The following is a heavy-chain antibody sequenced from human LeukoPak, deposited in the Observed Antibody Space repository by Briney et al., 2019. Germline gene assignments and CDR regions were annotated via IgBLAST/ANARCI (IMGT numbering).Heavy chain of an antibody. Sequence: GRSLRLSCAASGFTFDDYAMHWVRQAPGKGLEWVSGISWNSVNIGYADSVKGRFTISRDNAKNSLYLQMNSLGAEDMALYYCAKGTMIVVAVGDYFDFWGQGTLVTVSS. D-gene: IGHD3-22*01. CDR3: AKGTMIVVAVGDYFDF. CDR2: ISWNSVNI. J-gene: IGHJ4*02. CDR1: GFTFDDYA. V-gene: IGHV3-9*03.